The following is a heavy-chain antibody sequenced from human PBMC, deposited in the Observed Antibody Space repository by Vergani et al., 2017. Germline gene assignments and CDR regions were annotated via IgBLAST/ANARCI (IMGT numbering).Heavy chain of an antibody. CDR3: GGLAVFDY. CDR1: GFTFSNYD. V-gene: IGHV3-30*02. Sequence: QVQLVESGGGVVQPGGSLRLSCAASGFTFSNYDMHWARQAPGKGLEWVAFIRSDASNKYYGDSVKGRFTISRDNSKNTLYLQMNSLRAEDTAVYYCGGLAVFDYWVQGTLVTVSS. J-gene: IGHJ4*02. D-gene: IGHD3-16*01. CDR2: IRSDASNK.